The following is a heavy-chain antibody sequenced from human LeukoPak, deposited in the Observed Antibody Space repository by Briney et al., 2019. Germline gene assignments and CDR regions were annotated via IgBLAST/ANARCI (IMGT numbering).Heavy chain of an antibody. CDR1: GYSISSGYY. D-gene: IGHD3-16*01. V-gene: IGHV4-38-2*02. Sequence: SETLSLTCTVSGYSISSGYYWGWIRQPPGKGLEWIGSIYHSGSTYYNPSLKSRVTISVDTSKNQFSLKLSSVTAADTAVYYCARDFRMGEVTYYFDFWGQGTLVTVSS. J-gene: IGHJ4*02. CDR2: IYHSGST. CDR3: ARDFRMGEVTYYFDF.